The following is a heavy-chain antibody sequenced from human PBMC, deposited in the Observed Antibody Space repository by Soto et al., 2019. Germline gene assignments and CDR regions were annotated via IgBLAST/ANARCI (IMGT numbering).Heavy chain of an antibody. CDR3: ATDERMVYEPTKTRFDY. V-gene: IGHV1-69*01. J-gene: IGHJ4*02. CDR1: GGTFSSYA. Sequence: SVKVSFKASGGTFSSYAISWVRQAPGQGLGWMGGIIPIFGTANYAQKFQGRVTITADESTSTAYMELSSLRSEDTAVYYCATDERMVYEPTKTRFDYWGQGTLVTVS. CDR2: IIPIFGTA. D-gene: IGHD2-8*01.